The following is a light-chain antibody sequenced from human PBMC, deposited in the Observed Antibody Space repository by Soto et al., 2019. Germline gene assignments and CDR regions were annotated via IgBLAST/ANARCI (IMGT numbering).Light chain of an antibody. CDR1: QSVSTS. CDR3: QQYNHYSS. V-gene: IGKV1-5*03. Sequence: DIQMTQSPSTLSASVGDRVTITCRASQSVSTSLAWYQQKPGKAPKLLISKASSLESGVPPRFSGSGFGTEFTLTISSLQPDYSATYYCQQYNHYSSFGQGTKVELK. J-gene: IGKJ2*01. CDR2: KAS.